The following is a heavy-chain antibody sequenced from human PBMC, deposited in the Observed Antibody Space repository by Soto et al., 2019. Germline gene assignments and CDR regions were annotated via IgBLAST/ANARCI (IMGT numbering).Heavy chain of an antibody. V-gene: IGHV4-4*02. CDR3: ARHYSGYDWFGTVSDYFDY. D-gene: IGHD5-12*01. CDR2: IYHSGST. Sequence: SETLSLTCAVSGGSISSSNWWSWVRQPPGKGLEWIGEIYHSGSTNYNPSLKSRVTISVDKSKNQFSLKLSSVTAADTAVYYCARHYSGYDWFGTVSDYFDYWGQGTLVTVSS. CDR1: GGSISSSNW. J-gene: IGHJ4*02.